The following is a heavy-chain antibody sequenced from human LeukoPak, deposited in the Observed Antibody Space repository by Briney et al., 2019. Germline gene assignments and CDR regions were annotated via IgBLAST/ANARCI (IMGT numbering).Heavy chain of an antibody. V-gene: IGHV1-69*13. CDR2: IIPIFGTA. Sequence: ASVKVSCKASGYTFTSYYMHWVRQAPGQGLEWMGGIIPIFGTANYAQKFQGRVTITADESTSTAYMELSSLRSEDTAVYYCARDKRTGDILTGRANYYYYYMDVWGKGTTVTISS. D-gene: IGHD3-9*01. CDR3: ARDKRTGDILTGRANYYYYYMDV. J-gene: IGHJ6*03. CDR1: GYTFTSYY.